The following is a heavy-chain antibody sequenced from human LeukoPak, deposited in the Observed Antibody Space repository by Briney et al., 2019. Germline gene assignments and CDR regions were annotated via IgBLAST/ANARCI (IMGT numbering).Heavy chain of an antibody. CDR3: ARDFWYYDILTGYYTKTRYYFDY. V-gene: IGHV3-7*01. J-gene: IGHJ4*02. CDR1: GFTFSSYW. Sequence: GGSLRLSCAASGFTFSSYWMSWVRQAPGKGLEWVANIKQDGSEKYYVDSVKGRFTISRDNAKNSLYLQMNSLRAEDTAVYYCARDFWYYDILTGYYTKTRYYFDYWGQGTLVTVSS. D-gene: IGHD3-9*01. CDR2: IKQDGSEK.